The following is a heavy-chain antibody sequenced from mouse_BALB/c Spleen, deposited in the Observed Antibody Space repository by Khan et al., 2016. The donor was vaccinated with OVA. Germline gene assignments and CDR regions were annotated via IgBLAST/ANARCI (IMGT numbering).Heavy chain of an antibody. J-gene: IGHJ2*01. CDR1: GFSLNSYG. D-gene: IGHD1-3*01. CDR3: ARREDI. Sequence: VKLEEAGPGLVAPSQCLSITCTFPGFSLNSYGVHPDRQLSGMGVVWLGVIWAGGSSNYNSAVMSRLSISKDKSKSQVFLKMNSLQADDAAMYYYARREDIWGQGTTLTVSS. CDR2: IWAGGSS. V-gene: IGHV2-9*02.